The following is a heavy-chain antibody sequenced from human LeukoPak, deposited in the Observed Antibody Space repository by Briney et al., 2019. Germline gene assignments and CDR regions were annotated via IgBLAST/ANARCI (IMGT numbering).Heavy chain of an antibody. J-gene: IGHJ4*02. CDR3: AIPDYGEYYFDY. V-gene: IGHV1-3*01. CDR1: GYTFTSYA. D-gene: IGHD4-17*01. Sequence: ASVKVSCKASGYTFTSYAMHWVRQAPGQRLEWMGWINAGNGNTKYSQKFQGRVTITRDTSASTAYMELSSLISEDTAVYYCAIPDYGEYYFDYWGQGTLVTVSS. CDR2: INAGNGNT.